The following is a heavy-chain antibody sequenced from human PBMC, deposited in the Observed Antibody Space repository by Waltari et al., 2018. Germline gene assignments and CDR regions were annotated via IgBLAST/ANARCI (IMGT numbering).Heavy chain of an antibody. V-gene: IGHV1-2*02. CDR2: INPNSGGT. J-gene: IGHJ6*02. D-gene: IGHD3-10*01. Sequence: QVQLVQSGAEVKKPGASVKVSCKASGYTFTGYYMHWVRQAPGQGLEWMGWINPNSGGTNYAQKFQGRVTMTRDTSISTAYMELSRLRSDDTAVYYCAREVTMVRGVSYYYYGMDVWGQGTTVTVSS. CDR1: GYTFTGYY. CDR3: AREVTMVRGVSYYYYGMDV.